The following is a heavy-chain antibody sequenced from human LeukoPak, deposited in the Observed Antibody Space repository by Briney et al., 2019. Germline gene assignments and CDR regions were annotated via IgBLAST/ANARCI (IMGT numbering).Heavy chain of an antibody. CDR1: GFTLSDLA. V-gene: IGHV3-15*07. J-gene: IGHJ6*02. D-gene: IGHD5-18*01. CDR2: IKRKSDGGPP. Sequence: GGTLGLSRAASGFTLSDLAIHGARGASGKGREWVGSIKRKSDGGPPDSTPPEKGGFPTQRDDPKKPWYLQMNSLKTEDTAIYYCTRGYNYGMDVWGQGTRSPSP. CDR3: TRGYNYGMDV.